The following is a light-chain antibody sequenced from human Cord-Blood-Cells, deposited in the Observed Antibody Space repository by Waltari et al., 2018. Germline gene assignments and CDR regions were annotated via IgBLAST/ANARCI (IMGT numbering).Light chain of an antibody. CDR2: DGS. CDR3: CSYAGSSTWV. J-gene: IGLJ3*02. CDR1: SSDVGSYNL. V-gene: IGLV2-23*01. Sequence: QSALTQPASVSGSPGQSITISCTGTSSDVGSYNLVSGYQQHPGKAPKRMIYDGSKRPSGFSNRFSGSNSGNTASLTISGLQAEDEADYYCCSYAGSSTWVFGGGTKLTVL.